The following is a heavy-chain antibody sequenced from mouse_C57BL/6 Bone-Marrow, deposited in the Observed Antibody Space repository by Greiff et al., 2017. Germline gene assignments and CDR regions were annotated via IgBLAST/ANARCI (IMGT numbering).Heavy chain of an antibody. Sequence: EVQLQQSGPELVKPGASVKISCKASGYTFTDYYMNWVKQSHGKSLEWIGDINPKNGGTSYNQKFKGKATLTVDKSSSPAYMALRGLTSVDSAVYYCEARATYYFDYWGQGTTLTVSS. CDR3: EARATYYFDY. D-gene: IGHD3-1*01. CDR1: GYTFTDYY. CDR2: INPKNGGT. J-gene: IGHJ2*01. V-gene: IGHV1-26*01.